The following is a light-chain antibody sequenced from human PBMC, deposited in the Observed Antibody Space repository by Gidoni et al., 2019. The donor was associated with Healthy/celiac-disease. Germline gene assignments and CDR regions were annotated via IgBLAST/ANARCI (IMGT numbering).Light chain of an antibody. J-gene: IGKJ3*01. CDR3: QQSYSTPPFT. Sequence: DIQMTQSPSSLSASVGDRVTITCRASQSISSYLNWYQQKPGKAPQLLIYAASSLQSGVPSRFSGSGSGTDFTLTISSLQPEDFATYYCQQSYSTPPFTFGPGTKVDIQ. CDR1: QSISSY. CDR2: AAS. V-gene: IGKV1-39*01.